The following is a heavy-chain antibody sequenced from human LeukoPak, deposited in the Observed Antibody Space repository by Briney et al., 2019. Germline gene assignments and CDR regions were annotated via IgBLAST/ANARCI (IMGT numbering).Heavy chain of an antibody. J-gene: IGHJ4*02. CDR3: ARGRWAYYYDSSGYFDLGY. V-gene: IGHV3-21*01. CDR2: ISSSSSYI. Sequence: GGSLRLSCAASGFTFSSYSMNWVRQAPGKGLEWVSSISSSSSYIYYADSVKGRFTISRDNSKNTLYLQMNSLRAEDTAVYYCARGRWAYYYDSSGYFDLGYWGQGTLVTVSS. D-gene: IGHD3-22*01. CDR1: GFTFSSYS.